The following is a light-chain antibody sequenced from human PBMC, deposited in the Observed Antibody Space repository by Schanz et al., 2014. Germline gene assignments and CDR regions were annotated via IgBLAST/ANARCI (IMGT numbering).Light chain of an antibody. CDR2: EGS. CDR3: SSYGGSNFVV. CDR1: SSDVGSYNL. J-gene: IGLJ2*01. V-gene: IGLV2-14*02. Sequence: QSALTQPASVSGSPGQSITISCTGTSSDVGSYNLVSWYQQHPGKAPKLMIYEGSKRPSGVSNRFSGSKSGNTASLTISGLQAEDEADYYCSSYGGSNFVVFGGGTKLTV.